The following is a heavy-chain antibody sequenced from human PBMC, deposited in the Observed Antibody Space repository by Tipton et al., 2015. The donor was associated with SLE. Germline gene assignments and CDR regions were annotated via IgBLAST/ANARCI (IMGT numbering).Heavy chain of an antibody. CDR3: ARSGYTSAFDI. D-gene: IGHD3-9*01. Sequence: SLRLSCAASGFTFSRNWMTWVRQAPGRGLEWVTNINEDGSQTYYVDSMKGRFTISRDNAKNSLYLQMNSLRAEDTAMYYCARSGYTSAFDIWGQGTMVTVSS. CDR1: GFTFSRNW. CDR2: INEDGSQT. V-gene: IGHV3-7*03. J-gene: IGHJ3*02.